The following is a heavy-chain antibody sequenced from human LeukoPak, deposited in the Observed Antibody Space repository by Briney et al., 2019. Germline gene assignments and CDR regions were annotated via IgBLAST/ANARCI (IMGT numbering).Heavy chain of an antibody. V-gene: IGHV3-21*01. CDR1: GFTFSSYS. D-gene: IGHD3-3*01. Sequence: GGSLRLSCAASGFTFSSYSMNWVRQPPGKGLEGFSSISSSSSYIYYADSVKGRFTISRDNAKNSLYLQMNSLRAEDTAVYYCASFFGVPYYYYMDVWGKGTTVTVSS. CDR3: ASFFGVPYYYYMDV. J-gene: IGHJ6*03. CDR2: ISSSSSYI.